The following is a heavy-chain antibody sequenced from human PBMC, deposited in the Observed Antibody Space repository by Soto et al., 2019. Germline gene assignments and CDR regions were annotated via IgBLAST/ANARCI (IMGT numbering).Heavy chain of an antibody. J-gene: IGHJ5*02. CDR1: GFTFRNYA. D-gene: IGHD6-19*01. CDR3: VKDGVARNGNWDWFDP. CDR2: IHGEGAGS. V-gene: IGHV3-23*01. Sequence: EVELLESGGGLVQPGGSVRLSCAASGFTFRNYAMSWVRQTPGKGLEWVSSIHGEGAGSFYADAVKGRFTVSRDDSKQTQYLQMSSLRVDDTAVYYCVKDGVARNGNWDWFDPWGQGTLVTVAS.